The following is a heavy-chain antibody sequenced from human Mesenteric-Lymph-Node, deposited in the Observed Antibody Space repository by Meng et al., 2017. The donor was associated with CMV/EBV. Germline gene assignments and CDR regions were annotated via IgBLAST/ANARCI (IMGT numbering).Heavy chain of an antibody. CDR2: INLDGSEK. Sequence: GESLKISCAASGFTFSSYWMSWVRQAPGKGLEWVANINLDGSEKYYVDSVKGRLTISRDNAKNSLYLQMNSLRAEDTAVYYCARNIMITFGGLIVIRYLDVWGRGTLVTVSS. CDR1: GFTFSSYW. CDR3: ARNIMITFGGLIVIRYLDV. V-gene: IGHV3-7*01. J-gene: IGHJ2*01. D-gene: IGHD3-16*02.